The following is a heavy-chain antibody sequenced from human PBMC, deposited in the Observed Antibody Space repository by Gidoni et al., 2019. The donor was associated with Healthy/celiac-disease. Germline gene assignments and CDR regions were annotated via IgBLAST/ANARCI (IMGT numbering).Heavy chain of an antibody. CDR2: IYYSGST. CDR1: GRSISSGCYY. V-gene: IGHV4-31*03. Sequence: HLQESGPGLVQPSPTLSLTCPVSGRSISSGCYYWRWIRQHPGKGREWTGYIYYSGSTYYDPSLKSRVTISVDTSKNQFSLKLSSGTAADTDVYYCARGGAAALKSPYYFDYWGQGTLVTVSS. CDR3: ARGGAAALKSPYYFDY. J-gene: IGHJ4*02. D-gene: IGHD6-13*01.